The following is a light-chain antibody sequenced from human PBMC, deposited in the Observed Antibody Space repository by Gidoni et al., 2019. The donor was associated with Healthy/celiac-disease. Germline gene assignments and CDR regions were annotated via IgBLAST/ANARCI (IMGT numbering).Light chain of an antibody. CDR1: QSVSRHY. Sequence: ETALTQSPGSLSWSPGERATLSCRASQSVSRHYLAWYQHKPGQAPRPLLYGASSRATGIPDRFSGSGSWTDVTLTISRLGPEDFAVYYCRQYGSSPGSFGQGTKLEIK. V-gene: IGKV3-20*01. J-gene: IGKJ2*03. CDR3: RQYGSSPGS. CDR2: GAS.